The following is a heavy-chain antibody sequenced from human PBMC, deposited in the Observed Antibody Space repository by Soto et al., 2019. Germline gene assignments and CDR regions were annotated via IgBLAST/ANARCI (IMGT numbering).Heavy chain of an antibody. CDR3: ARSNSSFWLNWFDP. D-gene: IGHD6-6*01. V-gene: IGHV4-59*01. J-gene: IGHJ5*02. Sequence: SETLSLTCTVSGGSISSYYWNWIRQPPGKPLEWIGCVYYSGSTNYNPSLKSRVTISVDTPTNQFSLKLSSVTAADTAVYYCARSNSSFWLNWFDPWGQGTLVTVSS. CDR2: VYYSGST. CDR1: GGSISSYY.